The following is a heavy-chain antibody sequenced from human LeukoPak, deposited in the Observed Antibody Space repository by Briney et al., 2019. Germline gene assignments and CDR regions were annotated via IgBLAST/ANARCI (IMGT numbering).Heavy chain of an antibody. V-gene: IGHV3-72*01. CDR1: RFTFSDHY. Sequence: TGGSLRLSCAASRFTFSDHYMDWVRQAPGKGLEWVGRARDTANSYSTEHAASVKGRFTVSRDESHNSLYLQMNSLKTEDTAVYFCARGARGVAGDYRYGMDVWGQGTTVTVSS. D-gene: IGHD6-19*01. J-gene: IGHJ6*02. CDR2: ARDTANSYST. CDR3: ARGARGVAGDYRYGMDV.